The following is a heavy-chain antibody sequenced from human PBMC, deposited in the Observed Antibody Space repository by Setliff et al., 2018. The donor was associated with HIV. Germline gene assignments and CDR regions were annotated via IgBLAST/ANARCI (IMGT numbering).Heavy chain of an antibody. CDR2: IFTSGST. CDR3: ARDKGVVVTRGYNWFDP. D-gene: IGHD2-15*01. Sequence: SETLSLTCTVSGGSVSSGSYFWSWIRQPAGKGLEWIGHIFTSGSTSYNPSLKSRLTISVDTSKNQFSLKLRSVTAADTAVYYCARDKGVVVTRGYNWFDPWGQGTLVTV. V-gene: IGHV4-61*10. CDR1: GGSVSSGSYF. J-gene: IGHJ5*02.